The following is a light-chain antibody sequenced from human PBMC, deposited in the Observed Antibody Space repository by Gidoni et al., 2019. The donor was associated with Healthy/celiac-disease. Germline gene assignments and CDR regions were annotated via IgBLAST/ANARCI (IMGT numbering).Light chain of an antibody. V-gene: IGLV3-25*03. CDR3: PSAASSGTYVV. Sequence: SYELPQPPSVSASPGQTARITCSGNALPKQYAYWYQQKPGQAPVLVIYKDSERPSGISERLSGSSSGTTVTLTISGVQAEDEADYFCPSAASSGTYVVFGGGTKLTVL. J-gene: IGLJ2*01. CDR1: ALPKQY. CDR2: KDS.